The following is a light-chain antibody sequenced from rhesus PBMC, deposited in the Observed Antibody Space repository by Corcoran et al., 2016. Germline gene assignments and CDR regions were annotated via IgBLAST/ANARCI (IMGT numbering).Light chain of an antibody. CDR3: LQHNSYPYS. V-gene: IGKV1-28*03. J-gene: IGKJ2*01. Sequence: DIQMTQSPSSLSASVGDTVTITCRASQGISSYLNLFQQKPGKAPKLLIYDASSLESGVPSRLRGSGSGTDVTLTISSRQPEDFAAYYCLQHNSYPYSFGQGTKVEIK. CDR1: QGISSY. CDR2: DAS.